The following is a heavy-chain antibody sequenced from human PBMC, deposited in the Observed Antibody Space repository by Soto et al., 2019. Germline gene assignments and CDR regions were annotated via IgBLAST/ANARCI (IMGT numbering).Heavy chain of an antibody. CDR3: ARKSPGSGSSFDY. CDR1: GFTFSSYG. J-gene: IGHJ4*02. CDR2: IWYDGSNK. V-gene: IGHV3-33*01. Sequence: GESLKISCAASGFTFSSYGMHWVRQAPGKGLEWVAVIWYDGSNKYYADSVKGRFTISRDNSKNTLYLQMNSLRAEDTAVYYCARKSPGSGSSFDYWGQGTLVTVSS. D-gene: IGHD6-19*01.